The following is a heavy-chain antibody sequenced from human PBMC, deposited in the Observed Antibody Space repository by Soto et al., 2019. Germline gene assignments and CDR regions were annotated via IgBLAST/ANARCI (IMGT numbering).Heavy chain of an antibody. CDR2: MNPNSGNT. CDR3: AREHSSSWRFDY. V-gene: IGHV1-8*01. CDR1: GYTFTSYD. J-gene: IGHJ4*02. D-gene: IGHD6-13*01. Sequence: SVKVSCKASGYTFTSYDINWVRQATGQGLEWMGWMNPNSGNTGYAQKFQGRVTMTRNTSISTAYMELSSLRSEDTAVYYCAREHSSSWRFDYWGQGTLVTVSS.